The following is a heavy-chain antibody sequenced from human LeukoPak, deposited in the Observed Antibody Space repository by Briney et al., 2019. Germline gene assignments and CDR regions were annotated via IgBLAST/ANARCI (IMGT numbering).Heavy chain of an antibody. Sequence: ASVKVSCKASGYTFTSYGISWGRQAPGQGRERMGWISAYNGNTNYAQKLQGRVTMSTDTSTSTAYMEQRSLRSDDTAVYYCARDITTIDAFDYWGQGTLVTVSS. D-gene: IGHD3-3*01. V-gene: IGHV1-18*01. J-gene: IGHJ4*02. CDR3: ARDITTIDAFDY. CDR1: GYTFTSYG. CDR2: ISAYNGNT.